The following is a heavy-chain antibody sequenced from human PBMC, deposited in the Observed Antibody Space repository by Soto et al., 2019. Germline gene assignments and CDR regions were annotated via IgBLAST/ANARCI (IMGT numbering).Heavy chain of an antibody. Sequence: ASVKVSCKASGYTFTSYYMHWVRQAPGQGLEWMGIINPSDGSTSYAQKFQGRVTMTRDTSTSTVYMELSSLRSEDTAVYYCASVLPPGNWFDPWGQGTLVTAPQ. CDR3: ASVLPPGNWFDP. CDR2: INPSDGST. V-gene: IGHV1-46*01. D-gene: IGHD2-8*02. CDR1: GYTFTSYY. J-gene: IGHJ5*02.